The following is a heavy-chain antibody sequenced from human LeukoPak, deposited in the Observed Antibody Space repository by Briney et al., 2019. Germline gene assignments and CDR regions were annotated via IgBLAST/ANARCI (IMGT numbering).Heavy chain of an antibody. J-gene: IGHJ4*02. CDR3: ARDQSPLNGGYSEGEVFDC. V-gene: IGHV1-18*01. Sequence: ASVKVSCKASGYTFSSYGINWLRQAPGHGPEWMGRSSGNNVNKNYVEKFQGRVTMTTDTSTSTAYMELRSLRPDHTAVYYCARDQSPLNGGYSEGEVFDCWGQGTLVTVSS. CDR2: SSGNNVNK. D-gene: IGHD5-12*01. CDR1: GYTFSSYG.